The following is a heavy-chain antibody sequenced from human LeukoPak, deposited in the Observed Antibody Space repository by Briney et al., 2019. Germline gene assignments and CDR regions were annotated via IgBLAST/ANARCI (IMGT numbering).Heavy chain of an antibody. CDR3: ARELPFDY. J-gene: IGHJ4*02. CDR2: ISNSGSTM. CDR1: AFIFNNYY. Sequence: PGGSLRLSCAASAFIFNNYYMSWIRQAPEKGLECVSYISNSGSTMFYADSVKGRFTISRDNAKNSLYLQMNSLRAEDTAVYYCARELPFDYWGQGTLVTVSS. D-gene: IGHD2-15*01. V-gene: IGHV3-11*04.